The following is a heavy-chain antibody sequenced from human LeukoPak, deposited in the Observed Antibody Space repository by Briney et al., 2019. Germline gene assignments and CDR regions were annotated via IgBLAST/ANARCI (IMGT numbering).Heavy chain of an antibody. J-gene: IGHJ4*02. CDR1: GYNFTNYW. CDR3: ATRSYDYIWGPYRADPSFDQ. D-gene: IGHD3-16*02. V-gene: IGHV5-51*01. Sequence: GESLKISWKGSGYNFTNYWIAWVRQMPGKGLGWMGIIFPGDSDTRYSPSCQGQVTISVDKSISTAYLQCSSLQASDTAVYYCATRSYDYIWGPYRADPSFDQWGQGTLVTVSS. CDR2: IFPGDSDT.